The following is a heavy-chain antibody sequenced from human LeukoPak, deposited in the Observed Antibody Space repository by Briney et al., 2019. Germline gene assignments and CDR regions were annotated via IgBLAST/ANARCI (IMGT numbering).Heavy chain of an antibody. J-gene: IGHJ4*02. CDR1: GGSISSYY. CDR3: VRGDYYDGSGAFDY. V-gene: IGHV4-59*01. Sequence: PSETLSLTCTVSGGSISSYYWSWIRQPPGKGLEWIGYIFYSGSTNYNPSLKSRVTISVDTSKNQFSLKLSSVTTADTAVYYCVRGDYYDGSGAFDYWGQGTLVTVSS. D-gene: IGHD3-22*01. CDR2: IFYSGST.